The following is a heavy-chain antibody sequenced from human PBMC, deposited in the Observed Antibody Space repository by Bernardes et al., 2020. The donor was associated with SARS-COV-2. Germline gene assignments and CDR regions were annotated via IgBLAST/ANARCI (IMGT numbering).Heavy chain of an antibody. CDR2: IYTGSGGT. CDR1: GFPFSSYT. J-gene: IGHJ3*01. CDR3: VRDWSYAFDL. Sequence: GGSLRLSCAASGFPFSSYTMNWVRQAPGKGPEWISFIYTGSGGTYYAESVKGRLTISRDDAKNSLYLQMDSLRVEDTAVYYCVRDWSYAFDLWGQGTMGAGSS. V-gene: IGHV3-48*01.